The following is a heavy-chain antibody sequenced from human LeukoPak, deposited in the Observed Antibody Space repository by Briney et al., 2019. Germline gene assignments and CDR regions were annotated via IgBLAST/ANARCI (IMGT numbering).Heavy chain of an antibody. J-gene: IGHJ4*02. Sequence: PGGSLRLSCAASGFTFSSYAMHWVRQAPGKGLEGVAVISYDGSNKYYADSVKGRFTISRDNSKNTLYLQMNSLRAADTAVYYCARDRGWLYYFDYRGQGTLVTVSS. V-gene: IGHV3-30*01. CDR2: ISYDGSNK. CDR3: ARDRGWLYYFDY. D-gene: IGHD3-10*01. CDR1: GFTFSSYA.